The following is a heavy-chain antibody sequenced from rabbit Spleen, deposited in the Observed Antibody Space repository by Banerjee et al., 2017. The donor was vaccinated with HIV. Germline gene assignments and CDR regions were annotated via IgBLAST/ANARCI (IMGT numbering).Heavy chain of an antibody. CDR2: IAGSSSGFI. CDR3: ARDLTNVIGWNFGL. J-gene: IGHJ4*01. CDR1: GVSLNDKDV. D-gene: IGHD1-1*01. Sequence: EQLEESGGGLVKPEGSLTLTCKASGVSLNDKDVMCWVRQAPGKGLEWIACIAGSSSGFIYSATWAKGRFTISKTSSTTVTLQMTSLTAADTATYFCARDLTNVIGWNFGLWGPGTLVTVS. V-gene: IGHV1S45*01.